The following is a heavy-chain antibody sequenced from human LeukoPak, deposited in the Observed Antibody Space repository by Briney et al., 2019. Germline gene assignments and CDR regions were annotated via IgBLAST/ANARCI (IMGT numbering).Heavy chain of an antibody. J-gene: IGHJ4*02. V-gene: IGHV3-7*01. CDR3: ARDGFDEGIYFDY. D-gene: IGHD3-9*01. CDR2: IKQDGSEK. CDR1: GFTLSSHW. Sequence: GGSLRLSCAASGFTLSSHWMSWVRQAPGKGLDWVANIKQDGSEKYYVDSVKGRFTISRDNAKNSLYLQMNSLRAEDTAVYYCARDGFDEGIYFDYWGQGTLVTVSS.